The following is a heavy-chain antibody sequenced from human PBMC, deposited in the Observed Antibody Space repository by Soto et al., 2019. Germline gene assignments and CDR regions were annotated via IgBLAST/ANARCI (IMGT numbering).Heavy chain of an antibody. CDR3: ARAPKPITMIRKQPHYFYY. V-gene: IGHV4-34*01. Sequence: PSETLSLTCAISGVSFSGYYWSWIRQPPGKGLEWIGEIDHSGSTKYNPSLKSRVTISVDTSKRQFSLNLRSVTAADTAVYYCARAPKPITMIRKQPHYFYYWGHGTLVTVSS. CDR2: IDHSGST. CDR1: GVSFSGYY. D-gene: IGHD3-10*01. J-gene: IGHJ4*01.